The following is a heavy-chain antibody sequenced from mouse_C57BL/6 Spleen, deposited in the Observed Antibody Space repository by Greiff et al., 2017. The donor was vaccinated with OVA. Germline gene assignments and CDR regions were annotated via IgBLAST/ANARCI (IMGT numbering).Heavy chain of an antibody. Sequence: EVNLVESGGGLVKPGGSLKLSCAASGFTFSSYTMSWVRQTPEKRLEWVATISGGGGNTYYPDSVKGRFTISRDNAKNTLYLQMSSLRSEDTALYYCARQAIYYGIYFDVWGTGTTVTVSS. V-gene: IGHV5-9*01. CDR3: ARQAIYYGIYFDV. D-gene: IGHD2-1*01. CDR1: GFTFSSYT. J-gene: IGHJ1*03. CDR2: ISGGGGNT.